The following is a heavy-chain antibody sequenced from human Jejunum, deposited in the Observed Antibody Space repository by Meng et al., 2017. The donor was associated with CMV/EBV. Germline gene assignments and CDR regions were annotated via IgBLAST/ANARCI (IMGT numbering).Heavy chain of an antibody. CDR1: GFTFIAYP. J-gene: IGHJ6*02. V-gene: IGHV3-30-3*01. D-gene: IGHD2-2*01. CDR3: ARGITTSGV. CDR2: VSYDGTSK. Sequence: SCPASGFTFIAYPMPWVRQAPGKGLEWVATVSYDGTSKYYADSVKGLFTVSRDNSKNTVYLQMSSLSVEDTAVYFCARGITTSGVWGQGTTVTVSS.